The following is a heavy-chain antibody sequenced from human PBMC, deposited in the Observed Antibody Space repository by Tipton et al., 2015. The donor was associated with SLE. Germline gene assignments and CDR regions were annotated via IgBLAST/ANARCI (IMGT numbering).Heavy chain of an antibody. D-gene: IGHD2-8*02. CDR2: T. V-gene: IGHV4-4*07. J-gene: IGHJ6*02. Sequence: TSYNPSLKSRLIMTVDTSKNQFSLRLTSVTAADTAVYYCARLGYCTGGVCYSHYYYGMDVWGQGTTVTVSS. CDR3: ARLGYCTGGVCYSHYYYGMDV.